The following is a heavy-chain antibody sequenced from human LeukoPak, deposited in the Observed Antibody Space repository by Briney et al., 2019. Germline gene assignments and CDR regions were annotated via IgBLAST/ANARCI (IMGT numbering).Heavy chain of an antibody. CDR3: ARQGLQVVIVVVPALGY. CDR2: IYPGDSDT. D-gene: IGHD2-2*03. Sequence: GESLKISFKGSGYSFTSYWIGWVRQMPGNGLEWMVIIYPGDSDTRYSPSFQGQVTISADKSISTAYLQWSSLKASDTAMYYCARQGLQVVIVVVPALGYWGQGTLVTVSS. J-gene: IGHJ4*02. CDR1: GYSFTSYW. V-gene: IGHV5-51*01.